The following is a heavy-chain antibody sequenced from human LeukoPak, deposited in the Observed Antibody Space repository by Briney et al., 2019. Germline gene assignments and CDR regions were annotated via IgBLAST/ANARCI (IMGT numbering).Heavy chain of an antibody. J-gene: IGHJ3*01. CDR3: SASSGYYYYAFDF. Sequence: SETLSLTCTVSGGSIRSYYWSWIRQPPGKGLEWIGYIYYSGSTSYNASLRNRVTISVDASKNQFSLELNSVTAADTAMYYSSASSGYYYYAFDFWGQGTMVTVSS. CDR1: GGSIRSYY. D-gene: IGHD3-22*01. V-gene: IGHV4-59*01. CDR2: IYYSGST.